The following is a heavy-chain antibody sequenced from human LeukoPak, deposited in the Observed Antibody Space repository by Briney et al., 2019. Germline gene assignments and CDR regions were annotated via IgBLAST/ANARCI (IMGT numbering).Heavy chain of an antibody. CDR3: ARSSDRLRLIFDY. CDR2: IYTSGST. CDR1: GGSISSGSYY. Sequence: SETLSLTCTVSGGSISSGSYYWSWIRQPAGKGLEWIGRIYTSGSTNYNPSLKSRVTLSVDTSKNQFSLKLSSVTAADTAVYYCARSSDRLRLIFDYWGQGTLVTVSS. J-gene: IGHJ4*02. D-gene: IGHD4-17*01. V-gene: IGHV4-61*02.